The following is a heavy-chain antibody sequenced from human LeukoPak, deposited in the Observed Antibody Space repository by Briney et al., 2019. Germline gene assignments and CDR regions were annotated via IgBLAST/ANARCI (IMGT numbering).Heavy chain of an antibody. D-gene: IGHD3-22*01. V-gene: IGHV3-21*05. Sequence: GGSLRLSCAASGFTFRTYSLNWVRQAPGKGLEWVSYISKSNNIYYADSVRGRFTISRDNAKNSLYLQMNSLRAEDTAVYYCARGGRVKFDPWGQGTLVTVSS. CDR2: ISKSNNI. J-gene: IGHJ5*02. CDR1: GFTFRTYS. CDR3: ARGGRVKFDP.